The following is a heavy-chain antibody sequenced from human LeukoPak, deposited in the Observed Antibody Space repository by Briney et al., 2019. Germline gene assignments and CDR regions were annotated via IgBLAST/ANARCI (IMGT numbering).Heavy chain of an antibody. D-gene: IGHD2-15*01. CDR3: ARLTGYASSSRYSYIDY. J-gene: IGHJ4*02. CDR1: GVSLTTYY. CDR2: IYNTGST. Sequence: SETLSLTCTVSGVSLTTYYLSWIRQPPRKGLEWIGRIYNTGSTNYHPSLKSRVTISVDTSKNQFSLKLSSVTAADTAVYYCARLTGYASSSRYSYIDYWGQGTLVTVSS. V-gene: IGHV4-59*08.